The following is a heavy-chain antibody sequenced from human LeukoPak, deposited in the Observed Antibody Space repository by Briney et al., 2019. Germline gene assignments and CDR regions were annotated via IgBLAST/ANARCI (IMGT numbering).Heavy chain of an antibody. CDR3: ARGGYDILTGYAFDY. CDR2: IYYSGST. D-gene: IGHD3-9*01. J-gene: IGHJ4*02. V-gene: IGHV4-59*01. Sequence: PSETLSLTCTVPGGSISSYYWSWIRQPPGKGLEWIGYIYYSGSTNYNPSLKSRVTISVDTSKNQFSLKLSSVTAADTAVYYCARGGYDILTGYAFDYWGQGTLVTVSS. CDR1: GGSISSYY.